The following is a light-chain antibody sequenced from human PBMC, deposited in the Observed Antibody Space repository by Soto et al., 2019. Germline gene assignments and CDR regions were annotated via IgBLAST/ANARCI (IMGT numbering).Light chain of an antibody. CDR2: KQS. CDR3: QQYNTFSPYT. V-gene: IGKV1-5*03. Sequence: DIQMTQSPSTLSASVGDRVTLTCRASQSVSDWLAWYQQKPGKSTKVLIYKQSNLESGVPSRFSGSGSGTEFTLTISSLQPDDSATYYCQQYNTFSPYTFGQGTKLEIK. CDR1: QSVSDW. J-gene: IGKJ2*01.